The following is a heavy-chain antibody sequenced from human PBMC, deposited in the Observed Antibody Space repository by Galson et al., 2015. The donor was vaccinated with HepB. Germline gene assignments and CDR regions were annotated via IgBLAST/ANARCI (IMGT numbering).Heavy chain of an antibody. CDR3: ARGVVVQDAFDI. Sequence: TLSLTCTVSGGSISSGGYYWSWIRQHPGKGLGWIGYIYYSGSTYYNPSLKSRVTISVDTSKNQCSLKLSSVTAADTAVYYCARGVVVQDAFDIWGQGTMVTVSS. CDR1: GGSISSGGYY. CDR2: IYYSGST. J-gene: IGHJ3*02. D-gene: IGHD3-22*01. V-gene: IGHV4-31*03.